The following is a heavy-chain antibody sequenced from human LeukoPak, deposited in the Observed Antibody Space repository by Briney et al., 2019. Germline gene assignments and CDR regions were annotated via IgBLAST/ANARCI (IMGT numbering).Heavy chain of an antibody. CDR2: ISSSSSTI. D-gene: IGHD3-3*01. CDR1: GFTFSSYS. Sequence: GGSLRLSCAASGFTFSSYSMNWVRQAPGKGLEWVSYISSSSSTIYYADSVKGRFTISRDNAKNPLYLQMNSLRDEDTAVYYRASLSGASIFGVVISAFDIWGQGTMVTVSS. CDR3: ASLSGASIFGVVISAFDI. V-gene: IGHV3-48*02. J-gene: IGHJ3*02.